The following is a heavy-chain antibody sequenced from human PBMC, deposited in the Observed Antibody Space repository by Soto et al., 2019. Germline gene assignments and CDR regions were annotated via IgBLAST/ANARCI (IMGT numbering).Heavy chain of an antibody. V-gene: IGHV1-69*13. CDR1: GGTFSSYA. CDR2: IIPIFGTA. CDR3: ASTPPNQHMDYGVRYFDY. D-gene: IGHD4-17*01. J-gene: IGHJ4*02. Sequence: GASVKVSCKASGGTFSSYAISWVRQAPGQGLEWMGGIIPIFGTANYAQKFQGRVTITADESTSTAYMELSSLRSEDTAVYYCASTPPNQHMDYGVRYFDYWGQGTLVTVSS.